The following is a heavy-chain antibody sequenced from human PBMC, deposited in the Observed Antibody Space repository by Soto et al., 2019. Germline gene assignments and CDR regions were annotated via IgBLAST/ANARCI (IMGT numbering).Heavy chain of an antibody. CDR2: VTGNGGSK. CDR1: GCPFSSFA. D-gene: IGHD2-8*01. V-gene: IGHV3-23*01. Sequence: GGSLRLSCAASGCPFSSFAMNWVRQAPGKGLEWVSAVTGNGGSKYYADSVKGRFTISRDNAKNSLYLQMNSLRAEDTAVYYCAKADAGYYGMDVWGQGTTVTVSS. CDR3: AKADAGYYGMDV. J-gene: IGHJ6*02.